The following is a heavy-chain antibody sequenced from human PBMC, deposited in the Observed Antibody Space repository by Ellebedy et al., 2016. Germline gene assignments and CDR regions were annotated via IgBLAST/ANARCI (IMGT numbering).Heavy chain of an antibody. CDR1: GFTFSSHY. V-gene: IGHV3-53*01. CDR2: IYSDGSA. Sequence: GESLKISXAASGFTFSSHYMTWVRQAPGKGLEWVSVIYSDGSAYYADSVKGRFTISRDDSKNTLYLQMNSLRAEDTAVYYCAKDRLDDFWSGYWFNPWGQGTLVTVSS. J-gene: IGHJ5*02. CDR3: AKDRLDDFWSGYWFNP. D-gene: IGHD3-3*01.